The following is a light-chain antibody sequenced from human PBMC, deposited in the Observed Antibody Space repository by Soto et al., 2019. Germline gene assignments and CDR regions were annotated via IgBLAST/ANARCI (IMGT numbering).Light chain of an antibody. CDR1: QSVSSN. CDR3: QQYNNWPLT. J-gene: IGKJ4*01. V-gene: IGKV3-15*01. Sequence: EIVMAQSPAAQSVSPGERATLSCRASQSVSSNLAWYQQKPGQAPRLLIYGASTRATGIPAGFSGSGSGTEFTLTISSLQSEDFAVYYCQQYNNWPLTFGGGTKVDIK. CDR2: GAS.